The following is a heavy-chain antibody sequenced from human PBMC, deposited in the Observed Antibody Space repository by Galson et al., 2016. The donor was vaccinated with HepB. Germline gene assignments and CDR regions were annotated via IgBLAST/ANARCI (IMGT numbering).Heavy chain of an antibody. D-gene: IGHD3-16*01. CDR1: GFSFSSSG. V-gene: IGHV3-23*01. J-gene: IGHJ4*02. Sequence: SLRLSCAASGFSFSSSGMSWVRQTPGRGLEWLSGITGRGDTTHYADSVRGRFTIPRDNSKNTLYLYMNSLRAGDTAVYYCGKHGGFDYWGQGALVTVSS. CDR3: GKHGGFDY. CDR2: ITGRGDTT.